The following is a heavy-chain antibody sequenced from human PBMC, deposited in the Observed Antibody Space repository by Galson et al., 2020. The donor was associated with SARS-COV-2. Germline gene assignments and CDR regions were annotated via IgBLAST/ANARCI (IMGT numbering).Heavy chain of an antibody. Sequence: GGSLRLSCAASGFTFSDHFIDWVRQAPGKGLEWIGRVRNKANTYSTDYAASVRGRFALSRGDSKNSLYLQMDSLKTEDTAVYYCARDNTVYGIDSWGQGTLVTVSS. CDR1: GFTFSDHF. V-gene: IGHV3-72*01. CDR2: VRNKANTYST. J-gene: IGHJ4*02. CDR3: ARDNTVYGIDS. D-gene: IGHD4-17*01.